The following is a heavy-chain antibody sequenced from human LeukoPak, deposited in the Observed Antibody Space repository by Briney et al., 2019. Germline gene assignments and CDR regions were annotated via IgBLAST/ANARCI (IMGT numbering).Heavy chain of an antibody. CDR3: ARCGDYDILTGYSYYYYYMDV. Sequence: SETLSLTCTVSGGSISSSNWWSWVRQPPGKGPEWIGEIYHSGSTNYNPSLKSRVTIPVDTSKNQFSLKLSSVTAADTAVYYCARCGDYDILTGYSYYYYYMDVWGKGTTVTVSS. CDR1: GGSISSSNW. V-gene: IGHV4-4*02. CDR2: IYHSGST. J-gene: IGHJ6*03. D-gene: IGHD3-9*01.